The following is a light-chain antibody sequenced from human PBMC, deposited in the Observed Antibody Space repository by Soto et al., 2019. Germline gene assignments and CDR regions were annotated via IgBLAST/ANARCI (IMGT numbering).Light chain of an antibody. Sequence: QSVLTQPHSASGTPGQRVTISCSGSSSNIGSNYVYWYQQLPGTAPKLLIYRNNQRPSGVADRFSDANSGTSAPLAISGHRSEDEAEYDCAEWDDSLRGEVFGGGTKLTLL. V-gene: IGLV1-47*01. CDR1: SSNIGSNY. CDR3: AEWDDSLRGEV. J-gene: IGLJ2*01. CDR2: RNN.